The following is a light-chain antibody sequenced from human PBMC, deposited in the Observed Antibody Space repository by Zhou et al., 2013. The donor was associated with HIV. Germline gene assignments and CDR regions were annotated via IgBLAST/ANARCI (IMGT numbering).Light chain of an antibody. V-gene: IGKV1-39*01. CDR2: AAS. Sequence: DIQMTQSPSSLSASAGDRVTITCRASQTISNYLNWYQQKPGKAPELLIYAASTLQSGVPSRFSGSGSGTDFTLTISCLQSEDFATYYCQQYYSFPRTFGQGTKVEIK. J-gene: IGKJ1*01. CDR1: QTISNY. CDR3: QQYYSFPRT.